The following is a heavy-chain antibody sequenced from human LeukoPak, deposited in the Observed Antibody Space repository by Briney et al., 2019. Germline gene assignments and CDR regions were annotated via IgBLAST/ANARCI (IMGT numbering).Heavy chain of an antibody. CDR3: ALGMYSSGWRFDY. Sequence: GESLQISCQGSGYSFTTYWIGWVRQMPGKGLECMGIIYPGDSDTRYSPSFQGQVTISADKSITTAYLQWSSLRASDTAMYYCALGMYSSGWRFDYWGQGTLVTVSP. CDR2: IYPGDSDT. J-gene: IGHJ4*02. V-gene: IGHV5-51*01. D-gene: IGHD6-19*01. CDR1: GYSFTTYW.